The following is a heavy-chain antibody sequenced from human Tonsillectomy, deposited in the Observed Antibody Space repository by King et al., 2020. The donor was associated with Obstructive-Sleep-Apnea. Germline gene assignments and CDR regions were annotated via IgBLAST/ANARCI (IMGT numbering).Heavy chain of an antibody. Sequence: VQLVESGGGLVQPGGSLRLSCAVSGFTVSSNYMSWVRQAPGKGLEGVSVIHSDGSTKYADSVKGRFTISRDNSKNTLYLQMNSLRAEDTAVYYCARVWQQWKSEFDYWGQGTLITVSS. D-gene: IGHD6-19*01. CDR3: ARVWQQWKSEFDY. CDR2: IHSDGST. CDR1: GFTVSSNY. V-gene: IGHV3-66*01. J-gene: IGHJ4*02.